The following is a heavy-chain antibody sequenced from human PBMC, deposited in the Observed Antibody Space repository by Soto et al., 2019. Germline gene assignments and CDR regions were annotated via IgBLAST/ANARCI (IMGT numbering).Heavy chain of an antibody. CDR1: GFTFSSYA. CDR3: KRGTGAEFDY. CDR2: ISYDGSNK. V-gene: IGHV3-30-3*01. J-gene: IGHJ4*02. D-gene: IGHD3-10*01. Sequence: QVQLVESGGGVVQPGRSLRLSCAASGFTFSSYAMHWVRQAPGKGLEWVAVISYDGSNKYYADSVKGRFTISRDNSKKTLYLQINSLRAEDTAVYYCKRGTGAEFDYWGQGTLVTVSS.